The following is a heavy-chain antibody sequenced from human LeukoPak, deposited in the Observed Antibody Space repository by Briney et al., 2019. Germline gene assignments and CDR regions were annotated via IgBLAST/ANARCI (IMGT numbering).Heavy chain of an antibody. J-gene: IGHJ6*02. CDR1: GFTFSDYY. V-gene: IGHV3-11*01. CDR3: ARDGVRAYGMDV. CDR2: ISSSGSTI. D-gene: IGHD2-21*01. Sequence: TSGGSLRLSCAASGFTFSDYYMSWIRRAPGKGLEWVSYISSSGSTIYYADSVKGRFTISRDNAKNSLYLQMNSLRAEDTAVYYCARDGVRAYGMDVWGQGTTVTVSS.